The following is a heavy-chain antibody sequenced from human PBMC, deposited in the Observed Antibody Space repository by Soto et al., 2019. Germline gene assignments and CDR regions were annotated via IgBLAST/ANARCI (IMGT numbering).Heavy chain of an antibody. J-gene: IGHJ4*02. CDR3: ARDGCISTSCSYYFEY. CDR1: GYTFTSYY. Sequence: ASVKVSCKASGYTFTSYYMHWVRQAPGQGLEWMGIINPSGGSTSYAQKFQGRVTMTRDTSTSTVYMELSSLRSEDTAVYYCARDGCISTSCSYYFEYWGQGTLVTVSS. D-gene: IGHD2-2*01. V-gene: IGHV1-46*01. CDR2: INPSGGST.